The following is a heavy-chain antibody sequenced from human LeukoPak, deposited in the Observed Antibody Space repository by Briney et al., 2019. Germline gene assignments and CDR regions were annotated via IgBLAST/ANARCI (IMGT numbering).Heavy chain of an antibody. J-gene: IGHJ5*02. CDR3: ASSSHCSGGSCYPGLYNWFDP. Sequence: PGGSLRLSCAASGYTFTGYYMHWVRQAPGQGLEWMGWINPNSGGTNYAQKFQGRVTMTRDTSISTAYMELSRLRSDDTAVYYCASSSHCSGGSCYPGLYNWFDPWGQGTLVTVSS. CDR2: INPNSGGT. D-gene: IGHD2-15*01. CDR1: GYTFTGYY. V-gene: IGHV1-2*02.